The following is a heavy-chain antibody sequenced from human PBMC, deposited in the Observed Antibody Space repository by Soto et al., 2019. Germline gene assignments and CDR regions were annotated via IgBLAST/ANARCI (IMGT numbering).Heavy chain of an antibody. CDR2: ISYNESSK. J-gene: IGHJ4*02. D-gene: IGHD1-26*01. CDR1: GFTFSNYG. CDR3: VKGIGNYWARDF. Sequence: QVQLVESGGGVVQPGRSLRLSCAASGFTFSNYGMYWVRQAPGKGPEWVAFISYNESSKFYAYPMKGRHTISRDNSKNALYLQMNIVRTEDTAVYYGVKGIGNYWARDFWCEGTLVTFSS. V-gene: IGHV3-30*18.